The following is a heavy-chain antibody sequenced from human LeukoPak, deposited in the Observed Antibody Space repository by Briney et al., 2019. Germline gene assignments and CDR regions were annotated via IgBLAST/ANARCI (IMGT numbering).Heavy chain of an antibody. J-gene: IGHJ4*01. CDR3: ARRGGSSWSSFDY. Sequence: GGSLRLSCVASGFIFNNYAMNWVRQAPGQGLEWVSGISGLDGSAYYAASVKGRFIISRDNSGNTLFFQLTNLRVEDMAVYYCARRGGSSWSSFDYWGHGTLVTVSS. V-gene: IGHV3-23*01. D-gene: IGHD6-13*01. CDR1: GFIFNNYA. CDR2: ISGLDGSA.